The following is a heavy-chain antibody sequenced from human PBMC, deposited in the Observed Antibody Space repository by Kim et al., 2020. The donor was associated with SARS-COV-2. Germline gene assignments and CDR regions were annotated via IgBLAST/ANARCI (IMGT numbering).Heavy chain of an antibody. Sequence: GGSLRLSCTTSGFTFTGYAMSWVRQAPGKGLEWVSSIYGSDGTTYFVDSVKGRFTISRDNSKNTLYLQMSTLRADDTAVYYCVKGGWGSIWDHWGQGTLVTVAS. J-gene: IGHJ4*02. D-gene: IGHD2-21*01. CDR1: GFTFTGYA. V-gene: IGHV3-23*01. CDR3: VKGGWGSIWDH. CDR2: IYGSDGTT.